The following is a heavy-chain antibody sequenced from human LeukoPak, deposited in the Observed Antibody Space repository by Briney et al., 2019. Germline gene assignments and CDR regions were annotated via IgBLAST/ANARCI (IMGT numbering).Heavy chain of an antibody. CDR3: ASIAAAASLNWFDP. CDR2: INTNTGNT. D-gene: IGHD6-13*01. Sequence: ASVKVSCKASGYTFTSYAMNWVRQAPGQGLEWMGWINTNTGNTTYAQGFTGRFVFSLDTSVSTAYLQISSLKAEDTAVYYCASIAAAASLNWFDPWGKGTLVTVSS. V-gene: IGHV7-4-1*02. J-gene: IGHJ5*02. CDR1: GYTFTSYA.